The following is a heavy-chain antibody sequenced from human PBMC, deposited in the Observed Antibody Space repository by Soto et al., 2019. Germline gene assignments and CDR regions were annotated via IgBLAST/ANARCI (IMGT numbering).Heavy chain of an antibody. J-gene: IGHJ4*02. Sequence: EVQLVESGGGLVQPGGSLRLSCAASGFTFSSYNMNWVRQAPGKGPEWISSINITSTPRYYADSVRGRFTISRDNAKSSLYLQMNSLRAEDTAVYYCVRDSGSGYREYWGQGTLVTVSS. CDR2: INITSTPR. CDR3: VRDSGSGYREY. D-gene: IGHD1-26*01. V-gene: IGHV3-48*01. CDR1: GFTFSSYN.